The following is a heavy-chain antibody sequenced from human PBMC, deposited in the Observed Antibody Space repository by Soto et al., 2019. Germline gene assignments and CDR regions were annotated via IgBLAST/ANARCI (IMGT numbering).Heavy chain of an antibody. CDR1: GFTFSSYG. D-gene: IGHD1-26*01. J-gene: IGHJ4*02. CDR3: AKDRAAGATHLDY. Sequence: GGSLRLSCAASGFTFSSYGMHWVRQAPGKGLEWVAVISYDGSNKYYADSVKGRFTISRDNSKNTLYLQMNSLRAEDTAVYYCAKDRAAGATHLDYWGQGTLVTVSS. CDR2: ISYDGSNK. V-gene: IGHV3-30*18.